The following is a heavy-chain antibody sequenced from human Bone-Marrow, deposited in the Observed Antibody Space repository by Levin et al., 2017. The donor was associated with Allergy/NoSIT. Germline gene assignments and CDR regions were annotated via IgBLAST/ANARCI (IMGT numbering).Heavy chain of an antibody. J-gene: IGHJ6*02. V-gene: IGHV6-1*01. Sequence: PSETLSLTCVISGDSVSSNSTAWNWIRQSPSRGLEWLGRTYYRSKWYTDYAMSVKSRLTINPDTSNNQLSLQLNSVTPEDTALYYCARAPIRSVTEKTFYYAMDVWGQGTTVTVSS. CDR2: TYYRSKWYT. CDR3: ARAPIRSVTEKTFYYAMDV. CDR1: GDSVSSNSTA. D-gene: IGHD2-21*02.